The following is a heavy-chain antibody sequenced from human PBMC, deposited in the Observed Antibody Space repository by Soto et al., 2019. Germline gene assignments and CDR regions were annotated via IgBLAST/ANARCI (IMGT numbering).Heavy chain of an antibody. CDR3: ARVSTDDYGDPDAFDI. CDR1: GGSISSGGYS. Sequence: QVQLQESGPGLVKPSQTLSLTCTVSGGSISSGGYSWSWIRQHPGKGLGWIGYIYYSGNTYYNPSLKSRVTISVDTSKHQFSLKLSSVTAADTAVYYCARVSTDDYGDPDAFDIWGQGTMVTVSS. V-gene: IGHV4-31*03. CDR2: IYYSGNT. D-gene: IGHD4-17*01. J-gene: IGHJ3*02.